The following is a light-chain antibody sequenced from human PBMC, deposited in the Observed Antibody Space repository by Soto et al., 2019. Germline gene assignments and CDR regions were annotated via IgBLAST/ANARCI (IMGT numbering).Light chain of an antibody. CDR2: AAS. CDR3: LQDYNYPRT. CDR1: QGIRNE. J-gene: IGKJ1*01. V-gene: IGKV1-6*01. Sequence: IRMTQSPSSLSASVGDRITITCRASQGIRNELGWYQQKPGKAPTLLIYAASSLRSGVPSRFSGSGSGTDFTLTISSLQPEDFATYYCLQDYNYPRTFGQGIKVDIK.